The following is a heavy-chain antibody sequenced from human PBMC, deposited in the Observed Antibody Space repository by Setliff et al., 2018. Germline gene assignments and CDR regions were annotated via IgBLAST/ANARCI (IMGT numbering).Heavy chain of an antibody. V-gene: IGHV3-74*01. CDR3: ARTCSGSGCYAGLES. J-gene: IGHJ4*02. D-gene: IGHD2-15*01. CDR2: IYTDGTIT. Sequence: LSLSCAASGFTFSNYWMHWVRQAPGKGLVWVSRIYTDGTITSYADSVKGRFTVSRDNSKNTLYLQMNSLRPEDTAVYYCARTCSGSGCYAGLESWGQGTPVTVSS. CDR1: GFTFSNYW.